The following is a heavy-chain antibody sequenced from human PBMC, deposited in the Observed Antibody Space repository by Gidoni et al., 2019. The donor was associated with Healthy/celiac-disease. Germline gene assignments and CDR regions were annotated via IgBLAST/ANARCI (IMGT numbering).Heavy chain of an antibody. Sequence: QLQLQESGPGLVKPSETLSLTCTVSGGSISSSSYYWGWLRQPPGKGLEWIGSIYYSGSTYYNPSLKSRVTISVDTSKNQFSLKLSSVTAADTAVYYCASGAGYSAHSGYDYYYYYGMDVWGQGTTVTVSS. CDR1: GGSISSSSYY. D-gene: IGHD5-12*01. CDR3: ASGAGYSAHSGYDYYYYYGMDV. CDR2: IYYSGST. V-gene: IGHV4-39*01. J-gene: IGHJ6*02.